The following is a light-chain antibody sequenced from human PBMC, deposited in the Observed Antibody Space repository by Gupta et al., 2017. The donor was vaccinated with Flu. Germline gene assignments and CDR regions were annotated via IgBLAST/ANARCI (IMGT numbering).Light chain of an antibody. CDR2: LNSDGSN. J-gene: IGLJ3*02. Sequence: LVLTQSPSPSASLGSSVKLTCILSSGHSSYAIACNQQQPEKAPRYLMKLNSDGSNSKGDVFTDRFSGSSSNAARYLTFSSLQSEDAADYYGPTSGTGIGVFGGGTKLTVL. CDR3: PTSGTGIGV. V-gene: IGLV4-69*01. CDR1: SGHSSYA.